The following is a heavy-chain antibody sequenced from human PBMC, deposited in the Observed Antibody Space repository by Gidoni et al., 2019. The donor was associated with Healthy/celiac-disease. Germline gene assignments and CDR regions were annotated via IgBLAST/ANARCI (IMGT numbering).Heavy chain of an antibody. Sequence: QVQLVQSGAEVNKPGASVKVSCKVSGYTLTELSMPWVRQAPGKGLEWMGGFDPEDGETIYAQKFQGRVTMTEDTSTDTAYMELSSLRSEDTAVYYCATGFLAYDYIWGSYRRGAFDIWGQGTMVTVSS. CDR1: GYTLTELS. J-gene: IGHJ3*02. CDR2: FDPEDGET. D-gene: IGHD3-16*02. V-gene: IGHV1-24*01. CDR3: ATGFLAYDYIWGSYRRGAFDI.